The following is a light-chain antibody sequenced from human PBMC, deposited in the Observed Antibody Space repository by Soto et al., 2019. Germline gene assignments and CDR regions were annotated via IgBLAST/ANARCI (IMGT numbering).Light chain of an antibody. J-gene: IGLJ1*01. V-gene: IGLV2-8*01. Sequence: QSVLTQPPSAPGSPGQSVTISCTGTSSDVGGYNYVSWYQQHPGKAPKLLIYEVSKRPSGVPDRFSGSKSGNTASLTVSGLQAEDEADYYCNSYADSNNFVFGSGTKVTAL. CDR2: EVS. CDR1: SSDVGGYNY. CDR3: NSYADSNNFV.